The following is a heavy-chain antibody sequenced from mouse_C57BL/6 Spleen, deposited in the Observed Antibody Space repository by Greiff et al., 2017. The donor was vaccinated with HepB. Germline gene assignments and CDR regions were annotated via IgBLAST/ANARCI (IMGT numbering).Heavy chain of an antibody. CDR1: GYSFTSYY. V-gene: IGHV1-66*01. J-gene: IGHJ2*01. Sequence: QVQLQQFGPELVKPGASVKISCKASGYSFTSYYIHWVKQRPGQGLEWIGWIYPGSGNTKYNEKFKGKATLTADTSSSTAYMQLSSLTSEDSAVYYCARRDGYYGDFDYWGQGTTLTVSS. CDR3: ARRDGYYGDFDY. CDR2: IYPGSGNT. D-gene: IGHD2-3*01.